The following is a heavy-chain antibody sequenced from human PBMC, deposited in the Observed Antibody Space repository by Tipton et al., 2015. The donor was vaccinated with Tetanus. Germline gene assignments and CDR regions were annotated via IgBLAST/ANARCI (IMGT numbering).Heavy chain of an antibody. D-gene: IGHD6-19*01. CDR2: VSQDSGAT. CDR3: ARDPNSSGWYPAYFDL. J-gene: IGHJ4*02. Sequence: SLRLSCSGSGFVFSDYGMFWVRRAPGKGLEWVAVVSQDSGATMYADSVKGRFTISRDNSKNTLFLQMSSLRPEDTALYYCARDPNSSGWYPAYFDLWGQGTLVTVSS. CDR1: GFVFSDYG. V-gene: IGHV3-30*03.